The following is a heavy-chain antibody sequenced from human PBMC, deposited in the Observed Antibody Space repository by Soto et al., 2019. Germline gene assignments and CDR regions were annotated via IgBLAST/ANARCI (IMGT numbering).Heavy chain of an antibody. V-gene: IGHV1-69*13. CDR2: IIPIFGTA. D-gene: IGHD5-18*01. J-gene: IGHJ6*02. CDR1: GGTFSSYA. Sequence: SVKVSCKASGGTFSSYAISWVRQAPGQGLEWMGGIIPIFGTANYAQKFQGRVTITADESTSTAYMELSSLRSEDAAVYYCARDSKDTAMVTLVYYYGMDVWGQGTTVTVSS. CDR3: ARDSKDTAMVTLVYYYGMDV.